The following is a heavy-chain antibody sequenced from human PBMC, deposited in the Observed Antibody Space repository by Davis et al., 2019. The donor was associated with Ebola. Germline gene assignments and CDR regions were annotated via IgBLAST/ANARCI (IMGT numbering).Heavy chain of an antibody. CDR2: IYPADSVV. CDR3: SKTLRAGRYYFDY. CDR1: GYSFTNYW. D-gene: IGHD1-14*01. J-gene: IGHJ4*02. V-gene: IGHV5-51*01. Sequence: GESLKISCTGFGYSFTNYWIAWVRPMPGRGLEWMGIIYPADSVVRYSPSFEGQVTLSVDTSISTAYLQFESLKGSDTAMYYCSKTLRAGRYYFDYWGQGTLVTVSS.